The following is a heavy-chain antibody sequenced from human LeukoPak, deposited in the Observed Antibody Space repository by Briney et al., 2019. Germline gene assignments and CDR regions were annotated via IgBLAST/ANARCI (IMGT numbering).Heavy chain of an antibody. CDR3: EKDMDYVINNCHTRNYFDY. V-gene: IGHV3-30*18. Sequence: GGSLRLSCVASGFTFNNYGMHWVRQAPGKGLEWVAVISYDGSNEYYGDSVKGRFTISRENSENTLYLQMNSLGAEDTAVYYCEKDMDYVINNCHTRNYFDYWGQETRVPVSS. CDR1: GFTFNNYG. J-gene: IGHJ4*02. D-gene: IGHD1-1*01. CDR2: ISYDGSNE.